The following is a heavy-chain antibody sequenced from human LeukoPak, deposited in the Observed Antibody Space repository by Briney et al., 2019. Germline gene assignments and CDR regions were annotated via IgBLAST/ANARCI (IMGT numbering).Heavy chain of an antibody. J-gene: IGHJ4*02. V-gene: IGHV4-59*01. CDR3: ARSLGYCSSTSCYWETLFDY. CDR1: GGSISSYY. D-gene: IGHD2-2*01. CDR2: IYYSGST. Sequence: PSETLSLTCTVSGGSISSYYWSWIRQPPGKGLEWIGYIYYSGSTNYNPSLKSRVTISVVTSKNQFSLKLSSVTAADTAVYYCARSLGYCSSTSCYWETLFDYWGQGTLVTVSS.